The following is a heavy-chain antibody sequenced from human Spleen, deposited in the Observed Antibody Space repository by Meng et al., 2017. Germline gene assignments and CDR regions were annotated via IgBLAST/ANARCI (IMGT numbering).Heavy chain of an antibody. D-gene: IGHD3-22*01. Sequence: ESLKISCTVSSYSISSGYYWGWIRQPPGKGLEWIGSIYHSGSTYYNPSLKSRVTISVDTSKNQFSLKLSSVTAADTAVYYCARQRLTYYYDSSGYYSRYFDYWGQGTLVTVSS. V-gene: IGHV4-38-2*02. J-gene: IGHJ4*02. CDR2: IYHSGST. CDR3: ARQRLTYYYDSSGYYSRYFDY. CDR1: SYSISSGYY.